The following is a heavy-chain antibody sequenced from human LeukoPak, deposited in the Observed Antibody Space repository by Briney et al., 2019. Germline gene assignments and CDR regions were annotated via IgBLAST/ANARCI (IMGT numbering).Heavy chain of an antibody. CDR3: ARAPSYCSSTSCPDP. J-gene: IGHJ5*02. Sequence: GGSLRLSCAASGFTFSGYGMHWVRQAPGKGLEWVAFIRYDGDNKYYADSVKGRFTISRDNSKNTLYLQMNSLRAEDTAVYYCARAPSYCSSTSCPDPWGQGTLVTVSS. D-gene: IGHD2-2*01. CDR1: GFTFSGYG. CDR2: IRYDGDNK. V-gene: IGHV3-30*02.